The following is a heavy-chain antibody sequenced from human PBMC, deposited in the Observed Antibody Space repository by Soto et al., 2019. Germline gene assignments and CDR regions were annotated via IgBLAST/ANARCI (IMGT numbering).Heavy chain of an antibody. CDR3: AKTIFGVVIRDYWFDP. V-gene: IGHV4-59*01. CDR2: IYYSGST. J-gene: IGHJ5*02. Sequence: PSETLSLTCTVSGGSISSYYWSWIRQPPGKGLEWIGYIYYSGSTNYNPSLKSRVTISVDTSKNQFSLKLSSVTAADTAVYYCAKTIFGVVIRDYWFDPWGQGTLVTVSS. D-gene: IGHD3-3*01. CDR1: GGSISSYY.